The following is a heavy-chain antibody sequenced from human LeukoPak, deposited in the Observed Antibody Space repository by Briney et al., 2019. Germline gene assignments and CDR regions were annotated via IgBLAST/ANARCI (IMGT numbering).Heavy chain of an antibody. CDR3: ARLVGNIVVVPAAPFFDY. Sequence: SETLSLTCAVSGYSISSGYYWGWIRQPPGKGLEWIGSIYHSGSTYYNPSLKSRVTISGDTSKNQFSLKLSSVTAADTAVYYCARLVGNIVVVPAAPFFDYWGQGTLVTVSS. D-gene: IGHD2-2*01. CDR2: IYHSGST. J-gene: IGHJ4*02. CDR1: GYSISSGYY. V-gene: IGHV4-38-2*01.